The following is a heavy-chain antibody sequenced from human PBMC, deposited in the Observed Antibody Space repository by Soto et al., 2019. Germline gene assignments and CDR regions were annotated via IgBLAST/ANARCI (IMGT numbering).Heavy chain of an antibody. CDR2: ISSSSSTI. CDR3: ARDLDYYGSGSYYFRRANGWFDP. V-gene: IGHV3-48*01. CDR1: GFTFSSYS. J-gene: IGHJ5*02. D-gene: IGHD3-10*01. Sequence: GGSLRLSCAASGFTFSSYSMNWVRQAPGKGLEWVSYISSSSSTIYYADSVKGRFTISRDNAKNSLYLQMNSLRAEDTAVYYCARDLDYYGSGSYYFRRANGWFDPWGQGTLVTVSS.